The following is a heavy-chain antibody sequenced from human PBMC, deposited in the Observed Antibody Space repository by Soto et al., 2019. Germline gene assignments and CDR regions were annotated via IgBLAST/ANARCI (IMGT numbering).Heavy chain of an antibody. J-gene: IGHJ4*02. CDR2: IYYSGGT. Sequence: ASETLSLTCTVSGGSISSVDYYWSWIRQPPGKGLEWIGFIYYSGGTYYKPSLKSRVTISVDTSKNKFSLNLSSVTAADTAVYYCARAVWYCSAGTCYSEIDYWGQGTLVTVSS. CDR1: GGSISSVDYY. D-gene: IGHD2-15*01. CDR3: ARAVWYCSAGTCYSEIDY. V-gene: IGHV4-30-4*01.